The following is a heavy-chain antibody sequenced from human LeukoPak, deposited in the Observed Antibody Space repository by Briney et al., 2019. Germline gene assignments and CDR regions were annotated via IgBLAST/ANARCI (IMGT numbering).Heavy chain of an antibody. V-gene: IGHV4-4*07. CDR2: IYSRGDT. Sequence: PSETLSPTCTVSGGSISSYYWSWIRQPAGKGLEWIGRIYSRGDTNYNPSLKSRVAMSVDTSKNQFSLKLSSVTAADTAVYYCARGPRSTDWYSIDYWGQGTLVTVSS. J-gene: IGHJ4*02. D-gene: IGHD6-19*01. CDR1: GGSISSYY. CDR3: ARGPRSTDWYSIDY.